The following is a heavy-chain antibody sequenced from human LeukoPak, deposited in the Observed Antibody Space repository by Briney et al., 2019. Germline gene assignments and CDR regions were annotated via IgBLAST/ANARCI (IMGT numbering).Heavy chain of an antibody. CDR1: GYSLTGYY. CDR2: INHNSGGT. CDR3: ARVRGTGWYYFDH. V-gene: IGHV1-2*02. Sequence: ASVKVSCMASGYSLTGYYMHWVRPAPGQGREGMGWINHNSGGTNYAQNFQGRVTMNRDTSISKAYMELSSLRSDDTAVYYCARVRGTGWYYFDHWGQGTLVTVSS. J-gene: IGHJ4*02. D-gene: IGHD2-15*01.